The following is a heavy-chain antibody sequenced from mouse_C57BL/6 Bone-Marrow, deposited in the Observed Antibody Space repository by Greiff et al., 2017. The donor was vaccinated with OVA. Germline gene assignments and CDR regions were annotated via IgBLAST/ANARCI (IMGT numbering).Heavy chain of an antibody. CDR2: IDPSDSYT. J-gene: IGHJ3*01. Sequence: QVQLQQPWAELVRPGTSVKLSCKASGYTFTSYWMHWVKQRPGQGLEWIGVIDPSDSYTNYNQKFKGKATLTVDTSSSTAYMQLSSLTSEDSAVYYCARDSFAYWGQGTLVTVSA. V-gene: IGHV1-59*01. CDR3: ARDSFAY. CDR1: GYTFTSYW.